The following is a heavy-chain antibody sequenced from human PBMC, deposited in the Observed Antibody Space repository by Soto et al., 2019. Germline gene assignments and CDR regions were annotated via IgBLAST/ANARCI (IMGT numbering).Heavy chain of an antibody. Sequence: QVQLTESGGGVVQPGRSLRLSCAASGFIFSSYVMHWVRQAPGKGLEWVAVISYDGGNKYYADSVKGRFTISRDNSKSTLYLQMNSLRAEDTAVYYCAKELQRSFDYWGQGTLVTVS. D-gene: IGHD2-21*02. J-gene: IGHJ4*02. CDR3: AKELQRSFDY. V-gene: IGHV3-30-3*02. CDR2: ISYDGGNK. CDR1: GFIFSSYV.